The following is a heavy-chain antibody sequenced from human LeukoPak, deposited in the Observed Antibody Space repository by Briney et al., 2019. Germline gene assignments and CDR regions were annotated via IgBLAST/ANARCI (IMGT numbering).Heavy chain of an antibody. J-gene: IGHJ5*02. CDR2: IYTSGST. Sequence: SETLSLTCTVSGGSISSYYWSWIRQPAGKGLEWIGRIYTSGSTNYNPSLKSRVTMSVDTSKNQFSLKLSSVTAADTAVYYCAGTYYDYVWGSYRSAINWFDPWGQGTLVTVSS. CDR3: AGTYYDYVWGSYRSAINWFDP. D-gene: IGHD3-16*02. CDR1: GGSISSYY. V-gene: IGHV4-4*07.